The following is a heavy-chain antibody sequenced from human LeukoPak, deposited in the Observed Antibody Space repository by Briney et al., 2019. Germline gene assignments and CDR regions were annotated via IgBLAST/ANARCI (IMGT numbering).Heavy chain of an antibody. D-gene: IGHD7-27*01. Sequence: SGGSLRLSCAASGFTFSSYWMHWVRQAPGKGLEWVGRIKSKTDGGTTDYAAPVKGRFTISRDDSKNTLYLQMNSLKTEDTAVYYCTTQLGIDNYFDYWGQGTLVTVSS. J-gene: IGHJ4*02. CDR2: IKSKTDGGTT. V-gene: IGHV3-15*01. CDR3: TTQLGIDNYFDY. CDR1: GFTFSSYW.